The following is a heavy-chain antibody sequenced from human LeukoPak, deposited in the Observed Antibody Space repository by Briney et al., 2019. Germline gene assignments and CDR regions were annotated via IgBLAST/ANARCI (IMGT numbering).Heavy chain of an antibody. J-gene: IGHJ4*02. CDR3: ARQALLDTAMVIRDY. D-gene: IGHD5-18*01. CDR2: IYYSGST. Sequence: SETLSLTCTVSGGSISNYHWSWIRQPAGKGLEWIGSIYYSGSTYYNPSLKSRVTISVDTSKNQFSLKLSSVTAADTAVYYCARQALLDTAMVIRDYWGQGTLVTVSS. CDR1: GGSISNYH. V-gene: IGHV4-59*05.